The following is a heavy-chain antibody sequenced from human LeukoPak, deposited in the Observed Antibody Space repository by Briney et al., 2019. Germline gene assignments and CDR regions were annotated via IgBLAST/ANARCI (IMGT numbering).Heavy chain of an antibody. CDR1: GFTFGDYA. V-gene: IGHV3-49*03. Sequence: LPGGSLRLSCTASGFTFGDYAMSWFRQAPGKGLEWVGFIRSKAYGGTTEYAASVKGRFTISRDDSKSIAYLQMNSLKTEDTAVYYCTRVKIVVVIHDAFDIWGQGTMVTVSS. D-gene: IGHD3-22*01. CDR3: TRVKIVVVIHDAFDI. J-gene: IGHJ3*02. CDR2: IRSKAYGGTT.